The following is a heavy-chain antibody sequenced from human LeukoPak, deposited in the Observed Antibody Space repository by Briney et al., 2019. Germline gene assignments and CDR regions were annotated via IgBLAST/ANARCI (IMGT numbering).Heavy chain of an antibody. J-gene: IGHJ4*02. V-gene: IGHV3-11*04. CDR2: ISSSGSTI. D-gene: IGHD3-10*01. Sequence: GGSLRLSCAASGFTFSDYYMSWIRQAPGKGQEWVSYISSSGSTIYYADSVKGRFTISRDNAKNSLYLQMNSLRAEDTAVYYCAREYYYGSGSLDIYYWGQGTLVTVSS. CDR1: GFTFSDYY. CDR3: AREYYYGSGSLDIYY.